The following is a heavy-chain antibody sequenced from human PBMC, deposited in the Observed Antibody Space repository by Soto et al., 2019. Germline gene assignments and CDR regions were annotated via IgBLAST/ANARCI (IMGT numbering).Heavy chain of an antibody. CDR3: ARTSHRDGYDYGFDY. CDR1: GGSISRYY. J-gene: IGHJ4*02. V-gene: IGHV4-59*01. CDR2: MYYSGSS. Sequence: SETLSLTCTVSGGSISRYYWSWIRQPPGKGLEWIGYMYYSGSSNYNPSLKSRVTISVDTSKNQFSLKLNSVTAADTAVYYCARTSHRDGYDYGFDYWGQGTLVTVSS. D-gene: IGHD5-12*01.